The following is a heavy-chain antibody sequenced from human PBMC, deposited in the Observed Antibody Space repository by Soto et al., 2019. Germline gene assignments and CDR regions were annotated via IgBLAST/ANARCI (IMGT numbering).Heavy chain of an antibody. J-gene: IGHJ6*02. Sequence: SETLSLTCTVSGGSISSYYWSWIRQPPGKGLEWIGYIYYSGSTNYNPSLKSRVTISVDTSKNQFSLKLSSVTAADTAVYYCARSELNPSYYGMDVWGQGTTVTVSS. D-gene: IGHD1-7*01. CDR2: IYYSGST. CDR1: GGSISSYY. V-gene: IGHV4-59*01. CDR3: ARSELNPSYYGMDV.